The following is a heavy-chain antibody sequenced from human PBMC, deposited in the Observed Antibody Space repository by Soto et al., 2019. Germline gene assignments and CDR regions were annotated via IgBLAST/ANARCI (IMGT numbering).Heavy chain of an antibody. J-gene: IGHJ1*01. CDR3: ARCSKDYGDDRLSLKY. V-gene: IGHV1-18*01. CDR1: GYTFTGSA. CDR2: ISAYRGHT. Sequence: QVQLVQSGTEVKRPGASGKISCKASGYTFTGSAFSWVRRAPGHVLEWMGWISAYRGHTIYSQKFQGRVTMTTDPSTTTTSMEVRTLGSDDTAVYFCARCSKDYGDDRLSLKYWGQGTLVTVSS. D-gene: IGHD4-17*01.